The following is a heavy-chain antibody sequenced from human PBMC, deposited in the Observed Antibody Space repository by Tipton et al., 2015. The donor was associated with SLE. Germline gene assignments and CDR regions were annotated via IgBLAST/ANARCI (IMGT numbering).Heavy chain of an antibody. CDR3: AREQEQPCAFDI. J-gene: IGHJ3*02. V-gene: IGHV4-59*01. Sequence: LRLSCTVSGGSISSYYWSWIRQPPGKGLEWIGYIYYSGSTNYNPSLKSRVTISVDTSKNQFSLKLSSVTAADTAVYYCAREQEQPCAFDIWGQGTMVIVSS. D-gene: IGHD6-13*01. CDR1: GGSISSYY. CDR2: IYYSGST.